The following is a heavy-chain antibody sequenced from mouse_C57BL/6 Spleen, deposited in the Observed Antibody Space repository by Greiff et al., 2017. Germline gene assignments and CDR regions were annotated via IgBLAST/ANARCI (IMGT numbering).Heavy chain of an antibody. CDR1: GYAFSSSW. CDR2: IYPGDGDT. V-gene: IGHV1-82*01. Sequence: VKLVESGPELVKPGASVKISCKASGYAFSSSWMNWVKQRPGKGLEWIGRIYPGDGDTNYNGKFKGKATLTADKSSSTAYMQLSSLTSEDSAVYFCARWDYGSYYFDYWGQGTTLTVSS. D-gene: IGHD1-1*01. J-gene: IGHJ2*01. CDR3: ARWDYGSYYFDY.